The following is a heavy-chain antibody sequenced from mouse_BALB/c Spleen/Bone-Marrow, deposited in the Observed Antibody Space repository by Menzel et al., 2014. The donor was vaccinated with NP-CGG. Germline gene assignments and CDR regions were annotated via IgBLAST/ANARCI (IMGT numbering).Heavy chain of an antibody. V-gene: IGHV1-4*01. D-gene: IGHD4-1*01. CDR1: GYTFTNYT. Sequence: QVQLQQSWAELARPGASVKMSCKASGYTFTNYTTHWVKQRPGQGLEWIGYINPSSGYTNYNQKFKDTATLTADKSSSTAYMQLSSLTSADSAVYYCARGKTGFYGMDYWGQGASVTVSS. J-gene: IGHJ4*01. CDR3: ARGKTGFYGMDY. CDR2: INPSSGYT.